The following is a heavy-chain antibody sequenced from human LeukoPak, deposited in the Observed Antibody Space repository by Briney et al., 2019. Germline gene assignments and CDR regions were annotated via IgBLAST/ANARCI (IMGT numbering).Heavy chain of an antibody. J-gene: IGHJ4*02. CDR2: ISGSGGST. CDR1: GFTFSSYA. V-gene: IGHV3-23*01. D-gene: IGHD3-22*01. CDR3: ASNYFDDSGYYWGFDY. Sequence: GGSLRLSCAASGFTFSSYAMSWVRQAPGKGLEWVSAISGSGGSTYYADSVKGRFTISRDNSKNMLYLQMNSLRAEDTAMYYCASNYFDDSGYYWGFDYWGQGTLVTVSS.